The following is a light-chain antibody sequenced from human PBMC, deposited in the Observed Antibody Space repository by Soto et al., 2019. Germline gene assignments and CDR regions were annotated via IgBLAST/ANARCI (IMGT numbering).Light chain of an antibody. CDR2: GAS. Sequence: ENVLTQSPGTLSLSPGERATLSCRASQSVTSNFLAWYQQKPGQAPRLLIYGASTRAAVVPDRFSGSGSGTAFTLTITGLEPEDFAVYYCQQYGRSPLLYTFGQGTKL. J-gene: IGKJ2*01. V-gene: IGKV3-20*01. CDR1: QSVTSNF. CDR3: QQYGRSPLLYT.